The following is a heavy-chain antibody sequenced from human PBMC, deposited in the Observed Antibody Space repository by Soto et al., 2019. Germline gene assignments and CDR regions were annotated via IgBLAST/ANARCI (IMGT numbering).Heavy chain of an antibody. J-gene: IGHJ5*02. D-gene: IGHD3-22*01. CDR2: IFYSGST. CDR3: ARQPTTADSAVWFDP. CDR1: GGSISSSRSY. V-gene: IGHV4-39*01. Sequence: QLQLQESGPGLVKASETLSLTCNVSGGSISSSRSYWAWLRQPPGKGLEWIANIFYSGSTYYNPSLASRVTVSVDTSMNQFSLKLSSVTAADTAVYYCARQPTTADSAVWFDPGGQGTLVTVSS.